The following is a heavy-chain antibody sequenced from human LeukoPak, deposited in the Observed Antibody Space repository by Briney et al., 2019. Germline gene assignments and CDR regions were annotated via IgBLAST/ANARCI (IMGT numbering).Heavy chain of an antibody. V-gene: IGHV1-69*01. CDR3: ARSVVVPAAIEWDYYMDV. Sequence: SVKVSCKASGGTFSSYAISWVRQAPGQGLEWMGGIIPIFGTANYAQKFQGRVTITADESTSTAYMGLSSLRSEDTAVYYCARSVVVPAAIEWDYYMDVWGKGTTVTVSS. CDR2: IIPIFGTA. CDR1: GGTFSSYA. D-gene: IGHD2-2*02. J-gene: IGHJ6*03.